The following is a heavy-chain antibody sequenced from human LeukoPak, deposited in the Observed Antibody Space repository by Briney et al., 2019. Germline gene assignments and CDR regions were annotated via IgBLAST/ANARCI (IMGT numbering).Heavy chain of an antibody. CDR2: IYSGSST. J-gene: IGHJ4*02. V-gene: IGHV3-53*01. D-gene: IGHD6-19*01. CDR3: ARDRSSGWYVYDY. CDR1: GFTFTSYG. Sequence: PGGSLRLSCAASGFTFTSYGMSWVRQAPGKGLEWVSVIYSGSSTYYAESVKGRFTISRNTSKNTLYLQMNSLRADDTAVYYCARDRSSGWYVYDYWGQGTLVTVSS.